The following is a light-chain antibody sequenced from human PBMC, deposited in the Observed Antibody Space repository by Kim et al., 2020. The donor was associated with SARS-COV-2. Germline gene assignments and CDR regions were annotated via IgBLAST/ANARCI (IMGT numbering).Light chain of an antibody. J-gene: IGLJ2*01. Sequence: SYELTQPPSVSVSPGQTARIPCSGDALSNQYAYWYQQKPGQAPILVMYQDTERPSGIPERFSGSGSGTTVTLTISGVQAEDEADYYCQSADSSGTHVVFGGGTKVTVL. CDR3: QSADSSGTHVV. V-gene: IGLV3-25*03. CDR1: ALSNQY. CDR2: QDT.